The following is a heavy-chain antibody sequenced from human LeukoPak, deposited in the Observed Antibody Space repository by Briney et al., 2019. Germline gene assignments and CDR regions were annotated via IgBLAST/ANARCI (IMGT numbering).Heavy chain of an antibody. J-gene: IGHJ4*02. Sequence: GGSLRLSCTASGFTFTRHAMYWVRQSPGKGLERVAAISGRGDNTYYEDSVKGRFTISRDNSKNTLYLEMNNLRAEDTAVYFCAKTMIIVVINPPFDYWGQGILVSVSS. CDR3: AKTMIIVVINPPFDY. V-gene: IGHV3-23*01. CDR1: GFTFTRHA. D-gene: IGHD3-22*01. CDR2: ISGRGDNT.